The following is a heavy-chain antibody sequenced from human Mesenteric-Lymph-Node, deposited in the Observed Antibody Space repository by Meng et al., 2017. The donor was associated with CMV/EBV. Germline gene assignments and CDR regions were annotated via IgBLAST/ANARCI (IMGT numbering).Heavy chain of an antibody. CDR2: ISPGSSSI. CDR3: AKVSRRITMIVVVPPDY. CDR1: GFTFSSYH. V-gene: IGHV3-21*01. Sequence: GESLKISCVGSGFTFSSYHMKWVRQAPGKGLEWVSSISPGSSSIYYADSMKGRFTISRDNAKNTLYLQMNSLRAEDTAVYYCAKVSRRITMIVVVPPDYWGQGTLVTVSS. J-gene: IGHJ4*02. D-gene: IGHD3-22*01.